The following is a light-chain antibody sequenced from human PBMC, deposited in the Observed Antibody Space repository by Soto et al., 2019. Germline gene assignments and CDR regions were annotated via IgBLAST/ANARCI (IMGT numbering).Light chain of an antibody. CDR3: QQYGTSPLT. CDR1: QSVSSNY. CDR2: GAS. J-gene: IGKJ4*01. V-gene: IGKV3-20*01. Sequence: EIVLTQSPGTLSLSPGERATLSCGASQSVSSNYLAWYQQKPGQGPRLLIYGASTRATAIPDRFSGSGSGTDFTLTITRLKPEDFAVYYCQQYGTSPLTFGGGTKIEIK.